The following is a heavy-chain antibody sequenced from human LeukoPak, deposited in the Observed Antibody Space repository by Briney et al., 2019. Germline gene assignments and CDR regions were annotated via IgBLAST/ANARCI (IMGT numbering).Heavy chain of an antibody. D-gene: IGHD3-10*01. CDR1: GFTFSDYY. V-gene: IGHV3-11*01. Sequence: PGGSLRLSCAASGFTFSDYYMSWIRQAPGKGLEWVSYISSSGSTIYYADSVKGRFTISRDNAKNSLYQQMNSLRAEDTAVYYCARGPGAPGSYYYYYGMDVWGQGTTVTVSS. CDR3: ARGPGAPGSYYYYYGMDV. J-gene: IGHJ6*02. CDR2: ISSSGSTI.